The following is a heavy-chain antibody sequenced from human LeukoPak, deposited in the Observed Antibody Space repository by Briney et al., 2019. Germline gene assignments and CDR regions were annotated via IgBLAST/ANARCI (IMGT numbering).Heavy chain of an antibody. CDR3: AREYSGWDFDY. CDR2: INPSGGST. J-gene: IGHJ4*02. CDR1: GYAFTSYY. Sequence: EASVKVSCKASGYAFTSYYMYWVRQAPGQGLEWMGIINPSGGSTSYAQKFQGRVTMTRDTSTSTVYMELSSLRSEDTAVYYCAREYSGWDFDYWGQGTLVTVSS. D-gene: IGHD6-19*01. V-gene: IGHV1-46*01.